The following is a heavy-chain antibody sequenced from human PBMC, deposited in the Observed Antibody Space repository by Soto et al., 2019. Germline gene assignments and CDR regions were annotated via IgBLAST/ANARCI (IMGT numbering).Heavy chain of an antibody. CDR1: GFTVSRYW. CDR3: AKARTTVTTPDY. D-gene: IGHD4-17*01. CDR2: IKNDGSTT. V-gene: IGHV3-74*01. Sequence: PGGSLRLSCAASGFTVSRYWMHWVRQVPGKGLVWVSHIKNDGSTTSYADSVKGRFTISRDNAKNTLYPQMNSLRAEDTAVYYCAKARTTVTTPDYWGQGTLVTVSS. J-gene: IGHJ4*02.